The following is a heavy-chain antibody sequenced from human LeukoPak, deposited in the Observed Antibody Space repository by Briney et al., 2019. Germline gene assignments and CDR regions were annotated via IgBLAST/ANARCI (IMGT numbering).Heavy chain of an antibody. Sequence: GGSLRLSCAASGFTFSSYAMSWVRQAPGKGLEWVSAISGSGGSTYYADSVKGRFTISRDNSKNTLYLQMNSLRAEDTAVYYCAKGYYYDSSGYSYAFDIWGQGTMVTVSS. V-gene: IGHV3-23*01. D-gene: IGHD3-22*01. J-gene: IGHJ3*02. CDR3: AKGYYYDSSGYSYAFDI. CDR1: GFTFSSYA. CDR2: ISGSGGST.